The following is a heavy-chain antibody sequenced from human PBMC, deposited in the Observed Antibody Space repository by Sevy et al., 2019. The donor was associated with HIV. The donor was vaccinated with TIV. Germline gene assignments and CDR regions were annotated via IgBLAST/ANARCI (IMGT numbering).Heavy chain of an antibody. V-gene: IGHV3-23*01. CDR1: GFIFSNYT. Sequence: GGSLRLSCAASGFIFSNYTMSWVRQAPGKGLEWVSVIIGSGGRTHYADSVRGRFTISRENSKNTLYLQMNSLRAEDRGVYYCGNRFRKGPYFDIWGQGTLVTVSS. CDR3: GNRFRKGPYFDI. J-gene: IGHJ4*02. D-gene: IGHD3-9*01. CDR2: IIGSGGRT.